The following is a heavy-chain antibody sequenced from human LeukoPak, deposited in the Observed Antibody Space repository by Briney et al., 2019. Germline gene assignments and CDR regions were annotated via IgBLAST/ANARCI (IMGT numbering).Heavy chain of an antibody. V-gene: IGHV4-4*09. CDR1: GGSISSYY. Sequence: PSETLSLTCTVSGGSISSYYRSWIRQPPGKGLEWIGYIYTSGSTNYNPSLKSRVTISVDTSKNQFSLKLSSVTAADTAVYYCARGMATIMANAFDIWGQGTMVTVSS. CDR3: ARGMATIMANAFDI. J-gene: IGHJ3*02. CDR2: IYTSGST. D-gene: IGHD5-24*01.